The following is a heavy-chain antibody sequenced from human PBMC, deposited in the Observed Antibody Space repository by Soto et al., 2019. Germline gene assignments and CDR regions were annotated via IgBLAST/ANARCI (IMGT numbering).Heavy chain of an antibody. Sequence: ASVKVSCKASGYTFSDYYIHWVRQAPGQGLEWMGWINPNSGGTKYAPKFQGGVTMTRDTSITTAYMELSKLRSGDTAVYYCAREPATAKPEGVDFWGQGTLVTVSS. CDR2: INPNSGGT. CDR1: GYTFSDYY. J-gene: IGHJ4*02. D-gene: IGHD1-1*01. V-gene: IGHV1-2*02. CDR3: AREPATAKPEGVDF.